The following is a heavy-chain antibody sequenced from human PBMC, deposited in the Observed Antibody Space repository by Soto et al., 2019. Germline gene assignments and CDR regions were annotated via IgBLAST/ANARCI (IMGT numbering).Heavy chain of an antibody. CDR2: ISYDESSR. CDR1: GFTLNSFG. CDR3: ANGLQQDYDFLLNH. Sequence: QVQLVESGGGVVQPGRSLRLSCGASGFTLNSFGIHWVRQGPEKGLEWVAGISYDESSRHYADSVQGRFFVSRDNSKNTVFLQMSNLRTEDTAVYYCANGLQQDYDFLLNHWGQGTLVTVSS. D-gene: IGHD3-9*01. V-gene: IGHV3-30*18. J-gene: IGHJ5*02.